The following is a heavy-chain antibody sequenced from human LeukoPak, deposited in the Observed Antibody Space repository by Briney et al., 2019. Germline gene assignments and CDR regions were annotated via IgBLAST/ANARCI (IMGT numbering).Heavy chain of an antibody. Sequence: GGSLRLSCVASGFPFSSYWMNWVRQAPGKGLEWVSSISRGSDHIFYADSMKGRFTISRDNAKNSLYLQMNSLGAEDTAVYYCARPYDTRGYFPDYWGQGTLVTVSS. CDR3: ARPYDTRGYFPDY. CDR1: GFPFSSYW. J-gene: IGHJ4*02. V-gene: IGHV3-21*01. D-gene: IGHD3-22*01. CDR2: ISRGSDHI.